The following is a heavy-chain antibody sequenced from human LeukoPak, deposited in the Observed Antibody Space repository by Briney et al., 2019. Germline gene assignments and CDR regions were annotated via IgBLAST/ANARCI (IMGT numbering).Heavy chain of an antibody. D-gene: IGHD1-26*01. V-gene: IGHV3-30-3*01. Sequence: QSGGSLRLSCAASGFTFSSYAMHWVRQAPGKGLEWVAVISYDGSNKYYADSVKGRFTISRDNSKNTLYLQMNSLRAEDTAVYYYARDRQWELSSYFDYWGQGTLVTVSS. CDR1: GFTFSSYA. CDR2: ISYDGSNK. J-gene: IGHJ4*02. CDR3: ARDRQWELSSYFDY.